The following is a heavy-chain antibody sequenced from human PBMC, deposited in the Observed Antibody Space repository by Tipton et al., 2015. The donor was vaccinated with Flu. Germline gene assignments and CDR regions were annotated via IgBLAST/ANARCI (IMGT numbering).Heavy chain of an antibody. J-gene: IGHJ6*02. CDR3: TRGPLPDSNWYNGMDV. Sequence: GSLRLSCEASGFTFSSYDMHWVRQTTGKGLEWVSGIGTSGDTFYAGAVKGRFTISRENAKNSMYLQMRSLRAGDTAVYYCTRGPLPDSNWYNGMDVWGQGTTVTVFS. V-gene: IGHV3-13*01. CDR2: IGTSGDT. CDR1: GFTFSSYD. D-gene: IGHD6-13*01.